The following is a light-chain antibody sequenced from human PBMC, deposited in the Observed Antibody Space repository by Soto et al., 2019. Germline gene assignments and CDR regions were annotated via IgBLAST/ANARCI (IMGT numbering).Light chain of an antibody. J-gene: IGKJ1*01. V-gene: IGKV3-15*01. Sequence: EIVMTHSPSTLSVSPGERATLSCRASQSVSSNLAWYQQKPGQAPRLLIYRASTRATGVPGRFSASGSGTEFTLTISSLQSEDSAVYYCQQYSHWPPWTFGPGTKVDIK. CDR3: QQYSHWPPWT. CDR1: QSVSSN. CDR2: RAS.